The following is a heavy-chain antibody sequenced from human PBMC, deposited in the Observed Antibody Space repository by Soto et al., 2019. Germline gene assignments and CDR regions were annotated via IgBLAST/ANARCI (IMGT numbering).Heavy chain of an antibody. CDR1: GFTFSNAW. J-gene: IGHJ4*02. Sequence: GGSLRLSCAASGFTFSNAWMNWVRQAPGKGLEWVGRIKSKTDGGTTDYAAPVKGRFTISRDDSKNTLYLQMNSLKTEDTAVYYCTTQGIAAAGTFWVYFDYWGQGTLVTVSS. D-gene: IGHD6-13*01. CDR3: TTQGIAAAGTFWVYFDY. CDR2: IKSKTDGGTT. V-gene: IGHV3-15*07.